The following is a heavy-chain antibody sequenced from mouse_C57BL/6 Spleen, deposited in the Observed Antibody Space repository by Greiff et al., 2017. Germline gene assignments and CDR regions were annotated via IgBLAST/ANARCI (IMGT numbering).Heavy chain of an antibody. J-gene: IGHJ2*01. CDR1: GYSITSGYY. Sequence: EVQLQESGPGLVKPSQSLSLTCSVTGYSITSGYYWNWIRQFPGNKLEWMGYIRYAGSNNYNPSLKNRISITRDTSKNQFFLKLNSVTTEDTATYYCARESGYSDYWGQGTTLTVSS. CDR2: IRYAGSN. V-gene: IGHV3-6*01. CDR3: ARESGYSDY.